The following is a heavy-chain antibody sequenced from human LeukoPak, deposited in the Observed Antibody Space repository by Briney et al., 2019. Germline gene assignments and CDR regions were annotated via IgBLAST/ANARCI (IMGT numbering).Heavy chain of an antibody. J-gene: IGHJ3*02. Sequence: ASVTVSCKVSGYTLTELSMHWVRQAPGKGLEWMGGFDPEDGETIYAQKFQGRVTMTEDTSTDTACMELSSLRSEDTAVYYCARDLGYCSSTSCYKSNAFDIWGQGTMVTVSS. D-gene: IGHD2-2*01. CDR3: ARDLGYCSSTSCYKSNAFDI. CDR2: FDPEDGET. V-gene: IGHV1-24*01. CDR1: GYTLTELS.